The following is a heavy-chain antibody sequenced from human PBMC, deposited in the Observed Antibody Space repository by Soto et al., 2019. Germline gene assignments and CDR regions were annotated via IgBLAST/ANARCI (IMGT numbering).Heavy chain of an antibody. CDR1: GGSISSYY. V-gene: IGHV4-59*01. D-gene: IGHD5-12*01. Sequence: SETLSLTCTVSGGSISSYYWSWIRQPPGKGLEWIGYIYYSGSTNYNPSLKSRVTISVDTSKNQFSLKLSSVTAADTAVYYCARATRVATFLSYFDYWGQGTLVTVSS. CDR3: ARATRVATFLSYFDY. CDR2: IYYSGST. J-gene: IGHJ4*02.